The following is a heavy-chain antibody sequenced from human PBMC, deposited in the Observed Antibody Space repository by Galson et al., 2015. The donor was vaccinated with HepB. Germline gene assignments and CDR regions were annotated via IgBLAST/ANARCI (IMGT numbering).Heavy chain of an antibody. CDR3: ARGGYYYDSSGFPFDY. D-gene: IGHD3-22*01. CDR1: GYTFSSYG. CDR2: ISAYNGNT. Sequence: SVKVSCKASGYTFSSYGSGWVRQAPGQGLEWMGWISAYNGNTNYAQKFQGRVTMTTDTSTSTAYMELRSLRSDDTAVYYCARGGYYYDSSGFPFDYRGQGTLVTVSS. J-gene: IGHJ4*02. V-gene: IGHV1-18*01.